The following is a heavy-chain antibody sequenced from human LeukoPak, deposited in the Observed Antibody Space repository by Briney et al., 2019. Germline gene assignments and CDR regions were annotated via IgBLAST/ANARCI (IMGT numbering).Heavy chain of an antibody. V-gene: IGHV1-46*01. J-gene: IGHJ5*02. CDR2: INPSGGST. CDR1: GYTFTSYY. D-gene: IGHD5-18*01. Sequence: ASVKVSCKASGYTFTSYYMHWVRQAPGQGLEWMGIINPSGGSTSYAQKFQGRVTMTRDMSTSTVYMELSSLRSEDTAVYYCARNTVGGYSSGGLDPWGQGTLVTVSS. CDR3: ARNTVGGYSSGGLDP.